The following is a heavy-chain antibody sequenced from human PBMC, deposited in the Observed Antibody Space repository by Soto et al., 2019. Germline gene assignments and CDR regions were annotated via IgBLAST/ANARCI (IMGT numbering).Heavy chain of an antibody. D-gene: IGHD2-2*01. CDR3: ARDLKYFRVLGKWCDS. CDR2: ISGNNGAT. Sequence: AAVRLSGRGSGYTIDHYAISWVQPAHGQGLEWMGWISGNNGATNYAPKMQGRVTMTIDTSTDTAYMDLRSLTSDDTAVYVCARDLKYFRVLGKWCDSWGKGTLVTVSS. V-gene: IGHV1-18*04. CDR1: GYTIDHYA. J-gene: IGHJ5*01.